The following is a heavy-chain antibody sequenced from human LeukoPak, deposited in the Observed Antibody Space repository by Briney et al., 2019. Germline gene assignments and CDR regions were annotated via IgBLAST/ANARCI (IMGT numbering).Heavy chain of an antibody. D-gene: IGHD3-22*01. V-gene: IGHV3-48*04. CDR1: GFTFSSYS. Sequence: PGGSLRLSCAASGFTFSSYSMNWVRQAPGEGLEWVSYISSSSSTIYYADSVKGRFTISRDNAKNSLYLQMNSLRAEDTAVYYCARDIYYDSSGYYGSVYWGQGTLVTVSS. CDR3: ARDIYYDSSGYYGSVY. CDR2: ISSSSSTI. J-gene: IGHJ4*02.